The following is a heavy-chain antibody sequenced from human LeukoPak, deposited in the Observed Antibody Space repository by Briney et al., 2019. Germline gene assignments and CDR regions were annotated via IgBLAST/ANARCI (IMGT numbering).Heavy chain of an antibody. V-gene: IGHV1-2*02. CDR2: INPNSGGT. CDR1: GYTFTGYY. Sequence: ASVKVSCKASGYTFTGYYMHWVRQAPGQGLEWMGWINPNSGGTNYAQKFQGRVTMTRDTSISTAYMELSRLRSDDTAVYYCARLTSVAPGYYYYYMDVWGKGTTVTVSS. CDR3: ARLTSVAPGYYYYYMDV. J-gene: IGHJ6*03. D-gene: IGHD2-21*01.